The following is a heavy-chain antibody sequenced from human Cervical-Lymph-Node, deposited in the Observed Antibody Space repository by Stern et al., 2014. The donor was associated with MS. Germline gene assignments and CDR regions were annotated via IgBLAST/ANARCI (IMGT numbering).Heavy chain of an antibody. Sequence: QVQLVQSGGGVVKTGRSLRLSCVVSGLTFSTYAMHWVRKAPGKGLEWVAFVSYDGTQRNSTDSVKARFTISRDNSKNTLYLHMNSLRDEDTAVYFCARGGRGVGLEYWGQGALVTVSS. CDR2: VSYDGTQR. CDR3: ARGGRGVGLEY. V-gene: IGHV3-30-3*01. CDR1: GLTFSTYA. D-gene: IGHD3-10*01. J-gene: IGHJ4*02.